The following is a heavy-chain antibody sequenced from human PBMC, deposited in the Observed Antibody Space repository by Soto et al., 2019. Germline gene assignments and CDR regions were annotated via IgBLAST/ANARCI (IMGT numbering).Heavy chain of an antibody. D-gene: IGHD3-3*01. CDR2: IIPIFGTA. Sequence: QGQLVQSGAEVKKPGSSVKVSCKAPGGTFSSYAISWVRQAPGQGLEWMGGIIPIFGTANYAQKFQGRVTITEEESTSTAYMEISSLRSEDTTVHYCGREGPPGDFWSGDGDSDAFDIWGQGTMVPVSS. CDR3: GREGPPGDFWSGDGDSDAFDI. V-gene: IGHV1-69*01. J-gene: IGHJ3*02. CDR1: GGTFSSYA.